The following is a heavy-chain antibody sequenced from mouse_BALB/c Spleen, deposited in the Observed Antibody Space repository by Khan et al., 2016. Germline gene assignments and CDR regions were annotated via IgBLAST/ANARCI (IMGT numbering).Heavy chain of an antibody. CDR1: GYSITSDYA. D-gene: IGHD2-3*01. CDR2: ISYSGST. Sequence: EVQLQESGPGLVKPSQSLSLTCTVTGYSITSDYAWNWIRQFPGNKLEWMGYISYSGSTSYNPSLKSRISITRDTSKNQFFLQLNSVTTEDTATXDCARADDGYLWYFDVWGAGTTVTVSS. V-gene: IGHV3-2*02. CDR3: ARADDGYLWYFDV. J-gene: IGHJ1*01.